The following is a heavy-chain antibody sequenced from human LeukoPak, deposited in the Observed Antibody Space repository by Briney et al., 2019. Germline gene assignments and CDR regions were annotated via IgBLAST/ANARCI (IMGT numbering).Heavy chain of an antibody. Sequence: SQTLSLTCTVSGGSISSGDYYWSWIRQPPEKGLEWIGYIYYSGSTYYNPSLKSRVTISVDTSKNQFSLKLSSVTAADTAVYYCARGYCSSTSCFENWFDPWGQGTLVTVSS. CDR1: GGSISSGDYY. CDR3: ARGYCSSTSCFENWFDP. J-gene: IGHJ5*02. V-gene: IGHV4-30-4*08. D-gene: IGHD2-2*01. CDR2: IYYSGST.